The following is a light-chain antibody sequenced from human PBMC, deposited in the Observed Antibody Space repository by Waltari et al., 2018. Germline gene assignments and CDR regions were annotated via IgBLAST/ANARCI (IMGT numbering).Light chain of an antibody. CDR3: QQYYTVSRT. CDR1: ETILFNSNNKNY. V-gene: IGKV4-1*01. Sequence: DIVMTQSPDSLAVPLGERATIYCKSSETILFNSNNKNYLAWYQQKAGQPPKLLVYWASTRESGVPDRFSGSGSGTDFTLTISSLQAEDVAVYYCQQYYTVSRTFGQGTRVEIK. J-gene: IGKJ1*01. CDR2: WAS.